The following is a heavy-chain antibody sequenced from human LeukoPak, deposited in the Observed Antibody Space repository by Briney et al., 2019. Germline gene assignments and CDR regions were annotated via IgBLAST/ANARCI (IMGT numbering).Heavy chain of an antibody. Sequence: PGGSLRLSCVASEFTFSSHAMHWVRQAPGKGLEWVAVISYDGSNKHYADSVKGRFTISRDNSKNTLYLEMNSLRAEDTAVYYCARDPTQDGSGSYPSDYWGRGALVTVSS. V-gene: IGHV3-30-3*01. CDR2: ISYDGSNK. CDR3: ARDPTQDGSGSYPSDY. J-gene: IGHJ4*02. D-gene: IGHD3-10*01. CDR1: EFTFSSHA.